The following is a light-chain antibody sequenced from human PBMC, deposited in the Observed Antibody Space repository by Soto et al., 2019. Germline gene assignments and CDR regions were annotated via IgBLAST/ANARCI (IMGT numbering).Light chain of an antibody. J-gene: IGKJ4*01. V-gene: IGKV1D-12*01. CDR1: PGVSTW. CDR2: EAS. Sequence: PMTQSPSSVSASIGDRVTITCRASPGVSTWLAWYQQIPGKAPKLLIYEASNLHSGVPSRFVGSGSGTHFTLTINNLQPEDFATYFCQQANDFVTFGGGTTVTMK. CDR3: QQANDFVT.